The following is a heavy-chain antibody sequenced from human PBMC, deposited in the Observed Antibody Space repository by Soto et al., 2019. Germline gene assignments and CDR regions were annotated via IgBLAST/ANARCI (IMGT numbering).Heavy chain of an antibody. CDR2: IYYSGST. CDR1: GGSTSSYY. V-gene: IGHV4-59*08. D-gene: IGHD3-9*01. J-gene: IGHJ5*02. CDR3: ARHRILTGYYNP. Sequence: SETLSLTCTVSGGSTSSYYWSWIRQPPGKGLEWIGYIYYSGSTNYNPSLKSRVTISVDTSKNQFSLKLSSVTAADTAVYHCARHRILTGYYNPWGQGTLVTVSS.